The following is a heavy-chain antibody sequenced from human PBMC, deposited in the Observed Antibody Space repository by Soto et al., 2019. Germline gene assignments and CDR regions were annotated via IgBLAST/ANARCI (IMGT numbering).Heavy chain of an antibody. Sequence: SETLSLTCTVSGGSFKSGSYSWSWIRQPPGKGLEWIGYVYHTGRTSYNPSLKSRVSISMDTSKNQFSLKLSSVTAADTAVYYCARVWYSSSWPNWFDPWGQGTLVTVSS. J-gene: IGHJ5*02. V-gene: IGHV4-61*01. D-gene: IGHD6-13*01. CDR2: VYHTGRT. CDR1: GGSFKSGSYS. CDR3: ARVWYSSSWPNWFDP.